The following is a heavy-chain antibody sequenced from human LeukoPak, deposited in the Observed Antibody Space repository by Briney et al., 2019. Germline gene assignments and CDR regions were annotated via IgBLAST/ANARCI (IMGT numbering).Heavy chain of an antibody. CDR3: AKALAAAGTRKSYFDY. Sequence: PGGSLRLSCAASGFTFDDYAMHWVRRAPGKGLEWVSGISWNSGSIGYADSVKGRFTISRDNAKNSLYLQMNSLRAEDTALYYCAKALAAAGTRKSYFDYWGQGTLVTVSS. D-gene: IGHD6-13*01. V-gene: IGHV3-9*01. CDR2: ISWNSGSI. CDR1: GFTFDDYA. J-gene: IGHJ4*02.